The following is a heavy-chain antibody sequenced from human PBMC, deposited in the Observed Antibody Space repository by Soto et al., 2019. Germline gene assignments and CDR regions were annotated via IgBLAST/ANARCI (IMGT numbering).Heavy chain of an antibody. D-gene: IGHD6-19*01. V-gene: IGHV1-69*12. CDR3: AIGEAVAGLYNYRGLDV. CDR2: IVPIFGTT. CDR1: GGTFSNYA. Sequence: QVQLVQSGAEVKKPGSSVKVSCKVSGGTFSNYAIDWVRLAPGHGLEWMGGIVPIFGTTYYTQKFQGRATISADDSTTTAYLEMSSLRSEDTAIYYCAIGEAVAGLYNYRGLDVGGQGTAVTVSS. J-gene: IGHJ6*02.